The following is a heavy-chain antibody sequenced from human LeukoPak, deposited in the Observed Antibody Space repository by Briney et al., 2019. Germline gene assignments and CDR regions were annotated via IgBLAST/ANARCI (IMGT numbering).Heavy chain of an antibody. J-gene: IGHJ6*03. Sequence: PGGSLRLSCAASGFTFSSYGMHWVRQAPGKGLEWVAVISYDGSNKYYADSVKGRFTISRDNSKNTLHLQMNSLRAEDTAVYYCAKAASSGFYYYYYKDVGGKDPTVTVSS. CDR3: AKAASSGFYYYYYKDV. D-gene: IGHD3-22*01. V-gene: IGHV3-30*18. CDR2: ISYDGSNK. CDR1: GFTFSSYG.